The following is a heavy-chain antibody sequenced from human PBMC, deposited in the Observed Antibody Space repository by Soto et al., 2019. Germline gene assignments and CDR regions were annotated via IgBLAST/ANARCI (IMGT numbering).Heavy chain of an antibody. CDR2: IYYDGNT. CDR1: GDSITSSSHY. V-gene: IGHV4-39*07. J-gene: IGHJ6*02. Sequence: SETLSLTCTVSGDSITSSSHYWGWIRQPPGKGLECIANIYYDGNTYYNPSLKSRVTISVDTSKNQFSLKLSSVTAADTAVYYCARVTGRYYYGMDVWGQGTTVT. CDR3: ARVTGRYYYGMDV.